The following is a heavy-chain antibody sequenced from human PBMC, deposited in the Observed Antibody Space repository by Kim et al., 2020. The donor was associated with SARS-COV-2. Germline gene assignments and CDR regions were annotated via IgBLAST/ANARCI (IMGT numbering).Heavy chain of an antibody. Sequence: SETLSLTCTVSVGSISSSSYYWGWIRQSPGKGLEWIGSMYHSGSTYYNPSLKSRLTISVDTSKNQFSLKLSSMTAADTAVYYCAKHYGQQLVKYGMDVWGQGTTVTVSS. V-gene: IGHV4-39*01. CDR2: MYHSGST. J-gene: IGHJ6*02. D-gene: IGHD6-13*01. CDR1: VGSISSSSYY. CDR3: AKHYGQQLVKYGMDV.